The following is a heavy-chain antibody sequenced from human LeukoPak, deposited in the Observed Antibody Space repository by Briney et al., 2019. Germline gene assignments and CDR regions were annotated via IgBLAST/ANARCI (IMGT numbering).Heavy chain of an antibody. CDR3: ARAPYSSGWYYFDY. CDR2: IWYDGSNK. V-gene: IGHV3-33*03. CDR1: GFTFSSYG. D-gene: IGHD6-19*01. J-gene: IGHJ4*02. Sequence: PWGSLRLSCAASGFTFSSYGMHWVRQAPGKGLEWVAVIWYDGSNKYYADSVKGRFTISRDNAKNSLYLQMNSLRAEDTAVYYCARAPYSSGWYYFDYWGQGTLVTVSS.